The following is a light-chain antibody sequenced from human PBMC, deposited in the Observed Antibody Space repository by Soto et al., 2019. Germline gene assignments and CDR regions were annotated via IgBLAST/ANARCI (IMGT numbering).Light chain of an antibody. CDR3: QQYNNWPPWT. J-gene: IGKJ1*01. Sequence: EIVMTQSPATLSVSPGERATLSCRASQSISSNLAWYQQKNGQTPRLLIYGASTRAAGIPARFSGSGSGTDFTLTISSLQSEDFAVYYCQQYNNWPPWTFGQGTKVEIK. CDR1: QSISSN. V-gene: IGKV3-15*01. CDR2: GAS.